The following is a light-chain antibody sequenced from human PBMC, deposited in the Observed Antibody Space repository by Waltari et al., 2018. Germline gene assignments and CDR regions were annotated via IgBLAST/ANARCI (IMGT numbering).Light chain of an antibody. CDR3: SSYTSSSTLV. CDR1: TSDVGGYNI. CDR2: DVS. V-gene: IGLV2-14*01. J-gene: IGLJ2*01. Sequence: QSALTQPASVSGSPGRSIPIPCPGTTSDVGGYNIVSWYQQHPGKAPKLMIYDVSNRPSGVSNRFSGSKSGNTASLTISGLQAEDEADYYCSSYTSSSTLVFGGGTKLTVL.